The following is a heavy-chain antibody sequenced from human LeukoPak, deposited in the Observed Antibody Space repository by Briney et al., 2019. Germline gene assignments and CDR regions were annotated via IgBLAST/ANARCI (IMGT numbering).Heavy chain of an antibody. D-gene: IGHD3-10*01. CDR1: GGSISSYY. Sequence: SETLSLTCTVSGGSISSYYWSWIRQPPGKGLEWIGYIYYSGSTNYNPSLKSRVTISVDTSKNQFSLKLSSVTAADTAVYYCASFALYGSGSYGNGWFDPWGQGTLVTVSS. V-gene: IGHV4-59*12. J-gene: IGHJ5*02. CDR2: IYYSGST. CDR3: ASFALYGSGSYGNGWFDP.